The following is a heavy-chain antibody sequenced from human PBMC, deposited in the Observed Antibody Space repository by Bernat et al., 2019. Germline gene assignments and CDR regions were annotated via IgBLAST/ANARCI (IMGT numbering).Heavy chain of an antibody. D-gene: IGHD3-3*01. CDR1: GFTVSSNY. CDR2: IYSDGST. J-gene: IGHJ5*02. Sequence: EVQLVESVGNLVQPGGSLRLSCAASGFTVSSNYMSWVRQAPGKGLEWVSTIYSDGSTYYADSVKGRFVSSRDNSKNTLFLHMSRLRADDMALYYWARQDDFWSGFVVWGQGAVVSVSS. CDR3: ARQDDFWSGFVV. V-gene: IGHV3-66*04.